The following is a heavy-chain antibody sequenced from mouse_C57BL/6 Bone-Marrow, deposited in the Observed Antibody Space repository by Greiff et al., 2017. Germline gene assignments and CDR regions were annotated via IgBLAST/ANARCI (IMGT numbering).Heavy chain of an antibody. Sequence: QVQLKQPGAELVKPGASVKMSCKASGYTFTSYWITWVKQRPGQGLEWIGDIYPGSGSTNYNEKFNSKATLTVDTSSSTAYMQLSSLTSEDSAVYYCARPYYSNYWYFDVWGTGTTVTVSS. CDR2: IYPGSGST. J-gene: IGHJ1*03. D-gene: IGHD2-5*01. CDR1: GYTFTSYW. CDR3: ARPYYSNYWYFDV. V-gene: IGHV1-55*01.